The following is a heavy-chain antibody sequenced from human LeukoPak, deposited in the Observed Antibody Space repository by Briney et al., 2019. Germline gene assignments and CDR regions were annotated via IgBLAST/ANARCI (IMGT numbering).Heavy chain of an antibody. J-gene: IGHJ4*02. Sequence: GGSLRPSCAASGFTFSSYSMNWVRQAPGKGLEWVSSISSGSRYIYYAESVKGRLTISRDNAKNSLYLQMNSLRAEDTAVYYCARVLRRDTLSFIVWGQGTLVTVSS. CDR2: ISSGSRYI. CDR3: ARVLRRDTLSFIV. D-gene: IGHD5-18*01. V-gene: IGHV3-21*01. CDR1: GFTFSSYS.